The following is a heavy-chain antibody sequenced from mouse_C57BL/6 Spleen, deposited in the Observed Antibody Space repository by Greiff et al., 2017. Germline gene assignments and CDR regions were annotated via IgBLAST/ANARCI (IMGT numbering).Heavy chain of an antibody. Sequence: VQLQQSGPELVKPGASVKISCKASGYSFTGYYMHWVKQSHGNILDWIGYIYPYTGVSSYNQKFKGKATLTVDKSSSTAYMELLSLSSEDSAVYYCAFYYGSSYWYFDVWGTGTTVTVAS. CDR2: IYPYTGVS. CDR1: GYSFTGYY. V-gene: IGHV1-31*01. CDR3: AFYYGSSYWYFDV. J-gene: IGHJ1*03. D-gene: IGHD1-1*01.